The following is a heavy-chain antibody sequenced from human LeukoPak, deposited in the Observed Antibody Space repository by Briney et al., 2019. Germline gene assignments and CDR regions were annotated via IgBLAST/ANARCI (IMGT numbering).Heavy chain of an antibody. CDR1: GFTFSSYA. J-gene: IGHJ4*02. D-gene: IGHD6-19*01. CDR2: ISGSGGST. Sequence: PGGSLRLSCAASGFTFSSYAMRWVRQAPGKGLEWVAAISGSGGSTYYADSVKGRFTISRDNAKNTLYLQMNSLRAEDTAVYYCAKDRGWFGVAGTVLDYWGQGTLVTVSS. V-gene: IGHV3-23*01. CDR3: AKDRGWFGVAGTVLDY.